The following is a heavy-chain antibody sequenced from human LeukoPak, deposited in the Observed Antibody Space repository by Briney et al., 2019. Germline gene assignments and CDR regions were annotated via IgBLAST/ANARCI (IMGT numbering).Heavy chain of an antibody. CDR1: GFTFSTYR. D-gene: IGHD6-13*01. J-gene: IGHJ5*02. CDR3: AKRGEGVSNAWYMNNWFDP. Sequence: PGGSLRLSCAASGFTFSTYRMSWVRQAPGKGLEWVANIKQDGSEKHYVDSVKGRFTISRDNSKNNLYLQMSSLRTEDTAVYYCAKRGEGVSNAWYMNNWFDPWGQGTLVTVSS. CDR2: IKQDGSEK. V-gene: IGHV3-7*01.